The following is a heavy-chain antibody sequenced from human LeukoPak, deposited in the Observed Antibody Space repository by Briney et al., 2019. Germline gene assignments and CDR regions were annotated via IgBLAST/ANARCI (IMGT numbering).Heavy chain of an antibody. V-gene: IGHV1-69*01. CDR2: IIPIFVTA. Sequence: GASVKVSCKASGGTFSSYAISGGRHAPRQGLEWRGGIIPIFVTANYAQTFQSRVTITPDESTSTAYMELSRPRSEDTAVYYCARGDYQITIFGVVIMNWFDPWGQGTLVTVPS. D-gene: IGHD3-3*01. CDR1: GGTFSSYA. CDR3: ARGDYQITIFGVVIMNWFDP. J-gene: IGHJ5*02.